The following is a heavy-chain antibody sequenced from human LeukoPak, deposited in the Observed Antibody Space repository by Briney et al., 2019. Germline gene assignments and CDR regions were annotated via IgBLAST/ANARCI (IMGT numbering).Heavy chain of an antibody. V-gene: IGHV3-23*01. CDR2: ISGGGGST. CDR1: GFTFSGYY. D-gene: IGHD4-23*01. J-gene: IGHJ5*02. CDR3: AKGSGNNHYHWIDP. Sequence: GGSLRLSCAASGFTFSGYYMSWIRQAPGKGLEWVSGISGGGGSTYYADSVKGRFTISRDNSKNTLYLQMDSLRAEDTALYYCAKGSGNNHYHWIDPWGQGTLVNGSS.